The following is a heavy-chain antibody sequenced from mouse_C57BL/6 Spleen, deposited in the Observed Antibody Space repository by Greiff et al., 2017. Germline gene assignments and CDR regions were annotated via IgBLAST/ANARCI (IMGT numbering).Heavy chain of an antibody. CDR2: ISSGGSYT. Sequence: EVQLVESGGDLVKPGGSLKLSCAASGFTFSSYGMSWVRQTPDKRLEWVATISSGGSYTYYPDSVKGRFTISRDNAKNTLYLQMSSLKSEDTAMYYCASPSDSSGYGCDYWGQGTTLTVSS. CDR1: GFTFSSYG. V-gene: IGHV5-6*01. J-gene: IGHJ2*01. CDR3: ASPSDSSGYGCDY. D-gene: IGHD3-2*02.